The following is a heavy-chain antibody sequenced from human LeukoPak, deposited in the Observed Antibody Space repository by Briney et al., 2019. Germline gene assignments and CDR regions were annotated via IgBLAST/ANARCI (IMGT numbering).Heavy chain of an antibody. D-gene: IGHD6-13*01. Sequence: SETLSLTCAVYGGSFSDYYWSWIRQPPGKGLEWIGEINHSGSTNYNPSLKSRVTISVDTSKNQFSLKLSSVTAADTAVYYCARRLGSRLIDPWGQGTLVTVSS. CDR2: INHSGST. CDR3: ARRLGSRLIDP. V-gene: IGHV4-34*01. CDR1: GGSFSDYY. J-gene: IGHJ5*02.